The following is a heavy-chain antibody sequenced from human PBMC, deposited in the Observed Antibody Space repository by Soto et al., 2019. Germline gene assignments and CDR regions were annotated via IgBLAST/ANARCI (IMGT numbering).Heavy chain of an antibody. CDR2: IYPGDSDT. CDR1: GYSFTSYW. V-gene: IGHV5-51*01. Sequence: GESLKISCKGSGYSFTSYWIGWVRQMPGKGLEWMGIIYPGDSDTRYSPSFQGQVTISAAKSISNAYLQLSSLKASDTAMYYCARLGPDYDILTGYYMADYYYGMDVWGQGTTVTVSS. D-gene: IGHD3-9*01. CDR3: ARLGPDYDILTGYYMADYYYGMDV. J-gene: IGHJ6*02.